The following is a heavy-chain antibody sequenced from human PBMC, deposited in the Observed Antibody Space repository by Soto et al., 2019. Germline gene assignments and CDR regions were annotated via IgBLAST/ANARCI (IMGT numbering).Heavy chain of an antibody. CDR3: ARSVAVPGAHIDY. CDR2: VYYTGST. D-gene: IGHD6-19*01. Sequence: SETLSLTCCVSGGSISGSYWSWIRQSPGKGLEWLGYVYYTGSTNYSPSLRSRVSISVDTSKNEFSLRLSSVTAADTAVYFCARSVAVPGAHIDYWGQGTQVTVSS. J-gene: IGHJ4*02. CDR1: GGSISGSY. V-gene: IGHV4-59*01.